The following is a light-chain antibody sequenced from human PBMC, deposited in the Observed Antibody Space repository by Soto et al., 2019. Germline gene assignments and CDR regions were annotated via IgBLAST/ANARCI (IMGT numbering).Light chain of an antibody. CDR3: QQFNNYPRT. CDR1: QDISSA. CDR2: DAS. V-gene: IGKV1D-13*01. Sequence: AIQLTQSPSSLSASVGDRVTLTCRASQDISSALVWYQQKPGEAPKVLIYDASKLESGVPSRFSGGGSGTDFTLTIRNLQPEDLATYHCQQFNNYPRTVGQGTKLEIK. J-gene: IGKJ2*01.